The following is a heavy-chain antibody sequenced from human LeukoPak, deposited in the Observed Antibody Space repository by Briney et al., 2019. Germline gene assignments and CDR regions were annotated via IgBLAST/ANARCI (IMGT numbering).Heavy chain of an antibody. CDR3: ARTEWPSDY. CDR2: ISAYNGNT. V-gene: IGHV1-18*01. D-gene: IGHD3-3*01. Sequence: EWMGWISAYNGNTNYAQKLQGRVTMTTDTSTSTAYMELRSLRSDDTAVYYCARTEWPSDYWGQGTLVTVSS. J-gene: IGHJ4*02.